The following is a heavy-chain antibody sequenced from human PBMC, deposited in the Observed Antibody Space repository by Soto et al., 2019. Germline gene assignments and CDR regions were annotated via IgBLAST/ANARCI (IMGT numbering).Heavy chain of an antibody. V-gene: IGHV3-33*01. D-gene: IGHD5-18*01. CDR1: GFTFSTYG. J-gene: IGHJ4*02. Sequence: QVQLVESGGGVVQPGKSLRLSCTASGFTFSTYGMHWVRQAPGKGLEWVAVIWYDGSNKYHGDSLKGRFTISRDNSKNTLYMQMNNMSAEDTAVYFCGRDGALGDTAVVDSWGQGTLVTVSS. CDR3: GRDGALGDTAVVDS. CDR2: IWYDGSNK.